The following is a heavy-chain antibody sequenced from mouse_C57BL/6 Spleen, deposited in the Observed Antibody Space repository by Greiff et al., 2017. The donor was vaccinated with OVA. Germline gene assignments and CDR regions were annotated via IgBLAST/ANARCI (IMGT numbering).Heavy chain of an antibody. V-gene: IGHV1-19*01. D-gene: IGHD2-4*01. CDR2: INPYNGGT. CDR3: ARGRVRDDYDGEAWFAY. Sequence: EVQLQQSGPVLVKPGASVKMSCKASGYTFTDYYMNWVKQSHGKSLEWIGVINPYNGGTSYNQKFKGKATLTVDKSSSTAYMELNSLTSEDSAVYYCARGRVRDDYDGEAWFAYWGQGTLVTVSA. CDR1: GYTFTDYY. J-gene: IGHJ3*01.